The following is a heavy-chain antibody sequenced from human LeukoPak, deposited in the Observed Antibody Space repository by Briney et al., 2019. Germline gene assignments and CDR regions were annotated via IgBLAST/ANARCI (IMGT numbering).Heavy chain of an antibody. V-gene: IGHV3-21*01. CDR2: ISSSSSYI. CDR1: GFTFSSYS. Sequence: GGSLRLSCAASGFTFSSYSMNWVRQAPGKGLEWVSSISSSSSYIYYADSVKGRFTISRDNAKNSLYLQMNSLRAEDTAVYYCARHLGDYVSHYYGMDVWGQGTTVTVSS. CDR3: ARHLGDYVSHYYGMDV. J-gene: IGHJ6*02. D-gene: IGHD4-17*01.